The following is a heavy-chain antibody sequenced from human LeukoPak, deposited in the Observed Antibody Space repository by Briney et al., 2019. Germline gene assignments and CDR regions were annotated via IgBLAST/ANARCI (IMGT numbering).Heavy chain of an antibody. CDR3: AKDSLYGDYTTYFDY. CDR1: GFTFSSYG. Sequence: GGSLRLSCAASGFTFSSYGMHWVRQAPGKGLEWVAVISYDGSNKYYADSVKGRFTISRDNSKNTLYLQMNSLRAEDTAVYYCAKDSLYGDYTTYFDYWGQGTLVTVSS. J-gene: IGHJ4*02. V-gene: IGHV3-30*18. CDR2: ISYDGSNK. D-gene: IGHD4-17*01.